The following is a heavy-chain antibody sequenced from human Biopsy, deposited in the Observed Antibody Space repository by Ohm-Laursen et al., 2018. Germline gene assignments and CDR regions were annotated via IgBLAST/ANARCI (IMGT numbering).Heavy chain of an antibody. CDR1: GAALSGYS. CDR2: ITGGSNYI. CDR3: AAERLPSGIGGPWLDP. D-gene: IGHD3-16*01. Sequence: GSLRLSCSASGAALSGYSMTWVRQAPGKGLAWVSSITGGSNYINYADSVKGRLTISRENAKNSLYLQLDSLRVEDTAVYYCAAERLPSGIGGPWLDPWGQGTLVIVSS. J-gene: IGHJ5*02. V-gene: IGHV3-21*06.